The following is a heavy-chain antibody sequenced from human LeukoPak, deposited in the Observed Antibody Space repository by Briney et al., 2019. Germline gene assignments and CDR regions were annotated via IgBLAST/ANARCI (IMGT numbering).Heavy chain of an antibody. Sequence: SETLSLTCLVSGGSICSSYWSWIRQSPGKGLEWIGYVHYAEGSYYNPSLKSRVTLSVDTSKNQFSLRLNSVTAADTAVYYCAGYGSRSSYKAFDYWGQGTLVTVSS. CDR2: VHYAEGS. CDR1: GGSICSSY. D-gene: IGHD3-10*01. V-gene: IGHV4-59*01. J-gene: IGHJ4*02. CDR3: AGYGSRSSYKAFDY.